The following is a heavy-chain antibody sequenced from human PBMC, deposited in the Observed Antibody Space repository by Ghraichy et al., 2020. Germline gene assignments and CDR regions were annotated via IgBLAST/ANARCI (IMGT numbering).Heavy chain of an antibody. CDR1: GFTFSSYG. CDR3: AKDYGDLRRIHAFDI. D-gene: IGHD4-17*01. CDR2: IRYDGSNK. V-gene: IGHV3-30*02. J-gene: IGHJ3*02. Sequence: GESLNISCAASGFTFSSYGMHWVRQAPGKGLEWVAFIRYDGSNKYYADSVKGRFTISRDNSKNTLYLQMNSLRAEDTAVYYCAKDYGDLRRIHAFDIWGQGTMVTVSS.